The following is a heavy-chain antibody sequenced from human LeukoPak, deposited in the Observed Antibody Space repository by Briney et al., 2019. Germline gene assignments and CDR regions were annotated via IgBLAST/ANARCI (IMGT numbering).Heavy chain of an antibody. CDR1: GFTFSSYS. J-gene: IGHJ4*02. D-gene: IGHD1-26*01. CDR3: ARSPTNTRPWGAGGY. Sequence: GGSLRLSCAASGFTFSSYSMNWVRQAPGKGLEWVSSISSSSSYIYYADSVKGRFTISRDNAKNSLYLQMNSLRAEDTAVYYCARSPTNTRPWGAGGYWGQGTLVTVSS. CDR2: ISSSSSYI. V-gene: IGHV3-21*01.